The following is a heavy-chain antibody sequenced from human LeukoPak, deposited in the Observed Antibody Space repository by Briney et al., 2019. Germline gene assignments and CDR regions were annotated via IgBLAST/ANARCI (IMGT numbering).Heavy chain of an antibody. Sequence: SVKVSCKASGGTFSSYAISWVRQAPGQGLEWMGGITPMFGTAKYAQKFQGRVTITADESTSTAYMELSSLRSEDTAVYYCATVENYYYYGMDVWGQGTTVTVSS. J-gene: IGHJ6*02. CDR1: GGTFSSYA. CDR3: ATVENYYYYGMDV. CDR2: ITPMFGTA. V-gene: IGHV1-69*13.